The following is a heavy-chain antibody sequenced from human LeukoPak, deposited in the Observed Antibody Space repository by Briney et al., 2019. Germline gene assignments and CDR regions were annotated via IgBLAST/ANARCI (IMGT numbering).Heavy chain of an antibody. D-gene: IGHD6-19*01. CDR3: ACSSGWYGSDY. V-gene: IGHV1-24*01. J-gene: IGHJ4*02. CDR1: GYTLTELS. Sequence: ASVKVSCKVSGYTLTELSMHWVRQAPGKGLEWMGGFDPEDGETIYAQKFQGRVTITADESTSTAYMELSSLRSEDTAVYYCACSSGWYGSDYWGQGTLVTVSS. CDR2: FDPEDGET.